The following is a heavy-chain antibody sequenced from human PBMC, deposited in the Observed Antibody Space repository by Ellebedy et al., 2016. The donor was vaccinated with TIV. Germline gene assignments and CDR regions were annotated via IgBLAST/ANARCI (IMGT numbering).Heavy chain of an antibody. Sequence: ETLSLTXAVYVGSFNDYFWTWVRQAPGKGLEWVSAISESGGSIDNADSVKGRFTISRDNSKNMVYLQMDSLRPEDTALYYCTKEPTPYYYYHMDVWGNGTTVTVS. D-gene: IGHD3-16*01. V-gene: IGHV3-23*01. J-gene: IGHJ6*03. CDR3: TKEPTPYYYYHMDV. CDR2: ISESGGSI. CDR1: VGSFNDYF.